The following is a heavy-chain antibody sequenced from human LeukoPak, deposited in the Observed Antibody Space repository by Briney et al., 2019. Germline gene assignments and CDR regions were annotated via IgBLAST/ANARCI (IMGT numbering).Heavy chain of an antibody. D-gene: IGHD3-22*01. CDR1: GYTFTSYA. J-gene: IGHJ3*02. CDR3: ARHYYDIWGLGAFDI. Sequence: ASVKVSCKASGYTFTSYAMHWVRQAPGQRLEWMGWIDAGNGNTKYSQKFQGRVTITRDTSASTAYMELSSLRSEDTAVYYCARHYYDIWGLGAFDIWGQGTMVTVSS. CDR2: IDAGNGNT. V-gene: IGHV1-3*01.